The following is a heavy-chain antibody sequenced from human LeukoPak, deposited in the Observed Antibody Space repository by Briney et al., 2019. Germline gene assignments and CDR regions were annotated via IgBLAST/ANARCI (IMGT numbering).Heavy chain of an antibody. V-gene: IGHV1-18*04. CDR2: ISAYNGNT. D-gene: IGHD5-18*01. CDR3: AREPQRGYSYGYWFDP. CDR1: GYTFTSYG. J-gene: IGHJ5*02. Sequence: ASVKVSCKASGYTFTSYGISWVRQAPGQGLEWMGWISAYNGNTNYAQKLQGRVTMTTDTSTSTAYMELRSLRSDDTAVYYCAREPQRGYSYGYWFDPWGQGTLVRLL.